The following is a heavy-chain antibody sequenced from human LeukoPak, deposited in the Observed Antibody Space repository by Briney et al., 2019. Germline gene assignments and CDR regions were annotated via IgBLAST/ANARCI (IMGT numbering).Heavy chain of an antibody. CDR3: ARVSSGYSYGPYYDY. CDR2: ISAYNGNT. Sequence: GASVKVSCKASGYTFTSYGISWVRQAPGQGLEWMGWISAYNGNTNYAQKLQGRVTMTTDTSTSTAYMELRSLRSDDTAVYYCARVSSGYSYGPYYDYWGQGTLVTVSS. V-gene: IGHV1-18*01. J-gene: IGHJ4*02. CDR1: GYTFTSYG. D-gene: IGHD5-18*01.